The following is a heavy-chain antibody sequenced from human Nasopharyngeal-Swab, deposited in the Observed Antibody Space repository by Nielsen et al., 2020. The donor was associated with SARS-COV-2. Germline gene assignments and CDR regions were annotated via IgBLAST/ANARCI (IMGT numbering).Heavy chain of an antibody. V-gene: IGHV3-30*02. D-gene: IGHD7-27*01. J-gene: IGHJ3*02. CDR1: GFTFSSYG. CDR2: IRYDGSNK. CDR3: ARNRVNWGSLLGAFDI. Sequence: GESLKISCAASGFTFSSYGMHWVRQAPGKGLEWVAFIRYDGSNKYYADFVKGRFTISRDNSKNTLYLQMNSLRAEDTAVYYCARNRVNWGSLLGAFDIWGQGTMVTVSS.